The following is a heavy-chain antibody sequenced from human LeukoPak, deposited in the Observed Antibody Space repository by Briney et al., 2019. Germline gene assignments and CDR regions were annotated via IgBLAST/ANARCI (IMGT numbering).Heavy chain of an antibody. CDR3: ARGYCSGGNCYSGPFDI. V-gene: IGHV1-46*01. CDR2: INPRGGSS. J-gene: IGHJ3*02. Sequence: GASVKVSCKTSGYIFSIYYMHWVRQAPGQGLEWMGIINPRGGSSSYAQKFQDRAHMARDTSTSTVSVELSSLRSEDTAIYYCARGYCSGGNCYSGPFDIWGQGTMVTVSS. D-gene: IGHD2-15*01. CDR1: GYIFSIYY.